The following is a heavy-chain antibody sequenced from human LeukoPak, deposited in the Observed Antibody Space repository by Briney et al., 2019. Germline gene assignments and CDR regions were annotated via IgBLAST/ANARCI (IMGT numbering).Heavy chain of an antibody. CDR3: ARVGYSSSGERWLQQRDYFDY. CDR2: ISAYNGHT. CDR1: GYTFTSYG. D-gene: IGHD5-24*01. V-gene: IGHV1-18*01. J-gene: IGHJ4*02. Sequence: ASVKVSCKASGYTFTSYGISWVRQAPGQGLEWVGWISAYNGHTHYPQRLQGRVTITTDTSTSTAFMEPSSLRSEDTAVYYCARVGYSSSGERWLQQRDYFDYWGQGTLVTVSS.